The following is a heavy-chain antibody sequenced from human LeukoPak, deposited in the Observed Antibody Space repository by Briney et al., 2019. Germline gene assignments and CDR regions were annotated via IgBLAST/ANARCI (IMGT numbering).Heavy chain of an antibody. CDR2: ISSSSSTI. J-gene: IGHJ4*02. CDR3: ARDYPYSHCDY. Sequence: GGSLRLSCAASGFTFSSYSMNWVRQAPGKGLEGVSYISSSSSTIYYADSVKGRFTISRGNAKNSLYLQMNSLRAEDKAVYYCARDYPYSHCDYWGQGTLVTVSS. D-gene: IGHD5-18*01. V-gene: IGHV3-48*04. CDR1: GFTFSSYS.